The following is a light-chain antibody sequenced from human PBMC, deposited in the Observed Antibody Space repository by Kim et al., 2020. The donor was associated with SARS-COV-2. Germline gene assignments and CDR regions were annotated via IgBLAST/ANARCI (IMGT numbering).Light chain of an antibody. CDR3: QTWGTGIHWV. CDR2: LNSDGSH. Sequence: VKPPCPLSSGHSSYAIAWHQQQPEKGPRYLMKLNSDGSHSKGDGIPDRFSGSSSGAERYLTISSLQSEDEADYYCQTWGTGIHWVFGGGTQLTVL. V-gene: IGLV4-69*01. CDR1: SGHSSYA. J-gene: IGLJ3*02.